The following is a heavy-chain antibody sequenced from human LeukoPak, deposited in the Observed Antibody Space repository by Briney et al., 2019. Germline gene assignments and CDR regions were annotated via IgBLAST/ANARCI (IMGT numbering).Heavy chain of an antibody. V-gene: IGHV4-61*02. CDR1: GGSISSGSYY. D-gene: IGHD3-22*01. J-gene: IGHJ3*02. CDR2: IYSSGST. CDR3: ARVMYDSSGYYYVPDAFDI. Sequence: SQTLSLTCTVSGGSISSGSYYWSWIRQPAGKGLKWIGRIYSSGSTNYNPSLKSRVTISVVTSKNQFSLKLSSVTAADTAVYYCARVMYDSSGYYYVPDAFDIWGQGTMVTVSS.